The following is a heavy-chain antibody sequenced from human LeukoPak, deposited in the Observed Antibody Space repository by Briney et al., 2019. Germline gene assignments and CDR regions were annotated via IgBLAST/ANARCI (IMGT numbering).Heavy chain of an antibody. CDR3: ARMGTGTRSLDA. V-gene: IGHV1-18*01. D-gene: IGHD1/OR15-1a*01. Sequence: GASVKLSCKTSGYTFTTYDINWVRQAPGQGLEWMGRISPYNGNTNYGQKLQGRVTMTTDTSTNTAYMELRSLRSDDTAVYYCARMGTGTRSLDAWGKGTMVTVSS. J-gene: IGHJ6*04. CDR1: GYTFTTYD. CDR2: ISPYNGNT.